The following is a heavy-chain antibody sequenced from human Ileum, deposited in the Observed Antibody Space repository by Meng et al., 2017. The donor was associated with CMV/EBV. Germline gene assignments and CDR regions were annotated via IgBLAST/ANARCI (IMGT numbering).Heavy chain of an antibody. J-gene: IGHJ4*02. Sequence: QMQLQESGPVLVRPSGTLSLTFVVSGGSLIGTNWWNWVRPPPGGGLEWIGEVFHSGASNYNPSLKSRATISIDNSKNQFSLRLTSVTVADTAVYFCADPPAGLWGQGVLVTVSS. D-gene: IGHD3-16*01. CDR2: VFHSGAS. CDR1: GGSLIGTNW. CDR3: ADPPAGL. V-gene: IGHV4-4*02.